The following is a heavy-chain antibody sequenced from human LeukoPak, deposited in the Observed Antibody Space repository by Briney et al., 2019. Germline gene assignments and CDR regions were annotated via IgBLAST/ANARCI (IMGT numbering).Heavy chain of an antibody. D-gene: IGHD3-10*01. V-gene: IGHV1-18*01. CDR1: GFKFTSYD. Sequence: SVXVXCXPSGFKFTSYDLSWVRQAPGQGLEWMGWISAYSGNTNYAEKFHDRVTMITDTSTGMAYMELRSLEFDDTAVYYCATNYGSGSAPLDPWGQGTLVTVSA. CDR2: ISAYSGNT. J-gene: IGHJ5*02. CDR3: ATNYGSGSAPLDP.